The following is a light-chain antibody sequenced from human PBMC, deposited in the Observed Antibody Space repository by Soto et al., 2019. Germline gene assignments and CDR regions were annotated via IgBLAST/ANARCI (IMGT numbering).Light chain of an antibody. CDR1: QSVSSD. J-gene: IGKJ1*01. CDR2: GAS. Sequence: EIVMTQSPATLSVSPGERATLSCRASQSVSSDLAWYQQKPGQAPRLLMHGASTRATGIPARFSGGGSGTEFTLTISSLQSEDFAIYYCQQYNNWPWTFGQGTKV. V-gene: IGKV3-15*01. CDR3: QQYNNWPWT.